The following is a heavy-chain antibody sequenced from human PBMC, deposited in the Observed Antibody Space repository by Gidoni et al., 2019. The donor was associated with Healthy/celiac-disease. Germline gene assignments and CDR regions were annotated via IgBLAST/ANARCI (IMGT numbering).Heavy chain of an antibody. Sequence: QVQLVESGGGVVQPGRSLRLSCAASGFTFSSYGMHWVRQAPGKGLEWVAVIWYDGSNKYYADSVKGRFTISRDNSKNTLYLQMNSLRAEDTAVYYCARTYYDFWSGYYTFKEGHDYYYYGMDVWGQGTTVTVSS. D-gene: IGHD3-3*01. V-gene: IGHV3-33*01. CDR3: ARTYYDFWSGYYTFKEGHDYYYYGMDV. CDR1: GFTFSSYG. CDR2: IWYDGSNK. J-gene: IGHJ6*02.